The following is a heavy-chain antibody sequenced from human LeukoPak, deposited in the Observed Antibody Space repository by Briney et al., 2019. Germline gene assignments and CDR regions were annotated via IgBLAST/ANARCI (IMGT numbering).Heavy chain of an antibody. CDR2: INWTGNSS. Sequence: GGSLRLSCAASGFSFDDYGMSWVRQAPGKGLEWVSGINWTGNSSAYGDSVNGRFTISRDSAKKCLYLQMNSLRAEETALYYCARGDVDYYDSRGYSPIDYWGQVTLVTVSS. V-gene: IGHV3-20*04. CDR3: ARGDVDYYDSRGYSPIDY. D-gene: IGHD3-22*01. CDR1: GFSFDDYG. J-gene: IGHJ4*02.